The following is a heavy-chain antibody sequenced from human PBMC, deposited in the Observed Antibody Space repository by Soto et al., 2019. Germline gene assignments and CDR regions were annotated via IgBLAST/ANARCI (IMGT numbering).Heavy chain of an antibody. CDR1: GFTVSSNY. J-gene: IGHJ6*02. D-gene: IGHD4-4*01. Sequence: EVQLVETGGGLIQPGGSLRLSCAASGFTVSSNYMSWVRQAPGKGLEWVSVIYSGGSTYYADSVKGRFTISRDNSKNTLYLQMNSLRAEATAVYYCASSTGTYYYGMDVWGQGTTVTVSS. CDR3: ASSTGTYYYGMDV. CDR2: IYSGGST. V-gene: IGHV3-53*02.